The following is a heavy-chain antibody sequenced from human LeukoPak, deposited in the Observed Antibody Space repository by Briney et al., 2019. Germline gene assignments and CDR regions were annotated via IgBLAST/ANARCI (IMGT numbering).Heavy chain of an antibody. CDR2: ITSEGGT. CDR1: GFTFSSYA. D-gene: IGHD4-11*01. CDR3: GRDPNGNYVGAFEF. V-gene: IGHV3-23*01. J-gene: IGHJ3*01. Sequence: GGSLTLSCLASGFTFSSYAMTWVRQAPGKGLEWVSSITSEGGTSYGDSVRGRFTISRANSKNTVFLQMDSLRAEDTAIFYCGRDPNGNYVGAFEFWSRGTLVTVSS.